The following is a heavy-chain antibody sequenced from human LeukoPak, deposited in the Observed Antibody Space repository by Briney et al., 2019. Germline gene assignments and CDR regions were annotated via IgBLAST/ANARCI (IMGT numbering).Heavy chain of an antibody. CDR3: ARTEGLDS. CDR1: GLTFSSYA. CDR2: ISSGSSSI. V-gene: IGHV3-48*04. Sequence: GGSLRLSCAASGLTFSSYAMDWVRQAPGKGVEWISYISSGSSSIYYADSVKGRFTISRDNAKNSLSLQMNSLRAEDTAVYYCARTEGLDSWGQGTLVTVSS. J-gene: IGHJ4*02.